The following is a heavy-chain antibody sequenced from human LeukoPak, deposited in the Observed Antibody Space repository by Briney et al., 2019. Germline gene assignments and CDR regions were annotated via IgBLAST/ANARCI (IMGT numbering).Heavy chain of an antibody. J-gene: IGHJ4*02. Sequence: QPGGSLRLSCAASDFSFSSYWMIWLRQAPGKGLEWVANIKGDGSLKYYLDSVKGRFTISRDNAKNSLYLQMNSLRAEDTAVYYCAREGYSSAWDYWGQGTLVTVSS. CDR2: IKGDGSLK. CDR1: DFSFSSYW. V-gene: IGHV3-7*01. CDR3: AREGYSSAWDY. D-gene: IGHD6-25*01.